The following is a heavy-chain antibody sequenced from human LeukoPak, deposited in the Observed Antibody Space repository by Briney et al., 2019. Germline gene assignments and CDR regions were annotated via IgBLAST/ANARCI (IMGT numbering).Heavy chain of an antibody. CDR2: IIPIFGTA. CDR3: ARESSGGICGNGFAP. V-gene: IGHV1-69*01. Sequence: VASVTVSCTASACAFSIYTISLSRQAPGQGLEWMGGIIPIFGTANYAQKFQGRVTITADESTSTAYMELSSLRSEDTAVYYCARESSGGICGNGFAPCGQGTLVTVSS. CDR1: ACAFSIYT. D-gene: IGHD2-15*01. J-gene: IGHJ5*02.